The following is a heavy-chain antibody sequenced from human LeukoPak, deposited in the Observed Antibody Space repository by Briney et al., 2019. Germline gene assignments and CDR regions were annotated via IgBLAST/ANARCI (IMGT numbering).Heavy chain of an antibody. CDR2: ISSSGSTI. J-gene: IGHJ6*02. CDR3: ARDSRVGYYYYGMDV. V-gene: IGHV3-48*03. Sequence: PGGSLRLSCAASGFTFSSYEMNWVRQAPGKGLEWVSYISSSGSTIYYADSVKGRFTISRDNAKNSLYLQMNSLRAEDTAVYYCARDSRVGYYYYGMDVWGQGTTVTVSS. D-gene: IGHD1-26*01. CDR1: GFTFSSYE.